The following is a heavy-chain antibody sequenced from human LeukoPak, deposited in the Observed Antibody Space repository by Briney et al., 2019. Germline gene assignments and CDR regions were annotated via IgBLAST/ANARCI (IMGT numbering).Heavy chain of an antibody. CDR2: ISYDGSNK. D-gene: IGHD3-22*01. J-gene: IGHJ4*02. CDR3: AKDPLGSGYGRYFDY. V-gene: IGHV3-30*18. Sequence: GGSLRLSCAASGFTFSSYGMHWVRQAPGKGLEWVAVISYDGSNKYYADSVKARFTISRDNSKNTLYLQMNSLRAEDTAVYYCAKDPLGSGYGRYFDYWGQGTLVTVSS. CDR1: GFTFSSYG.